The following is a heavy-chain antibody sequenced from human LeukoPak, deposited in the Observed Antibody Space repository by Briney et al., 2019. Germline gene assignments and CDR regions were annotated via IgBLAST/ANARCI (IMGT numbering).Heavy chain of an antibody. V-gene: IGHV3-48*04. J-gene: IGHJ5*02. CDR1: GFTFSSYS. Sequence: GGSLRLSCAASGFTFSSYSMNWVRQAPGKGLEWVSYISSSSSTIYYADSVKGRFTISRDNAKNSLYLQMNSLRAEDTAVYYCARNPIAARHWFDPWGQGTLVTVSS. D-gene: IGHD6-6*01. CDR3: ARNPIAARHWFDP. CDR2: ISSSSSTI.